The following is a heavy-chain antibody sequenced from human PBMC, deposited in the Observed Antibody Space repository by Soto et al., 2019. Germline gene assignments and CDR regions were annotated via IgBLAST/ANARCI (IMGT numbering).Heavy chain of an antibody. CDR1: GFTFSSYA. Sequence: PGGSLRLSCAASGFTFSSYAMHWVRQAPGKGLEWVAVISYDGSNKYYAASVKGRFTISRDNSKNTLYLQMNSLRAEDTAVYYCARGVFVPYFDYWGQGALVTVCS. J-gene: IGHJ4*02. CDR2: ISYDGSNK. CDR3: ARGVFVPYFDY. V-gene: IGHV3-30-3*01.